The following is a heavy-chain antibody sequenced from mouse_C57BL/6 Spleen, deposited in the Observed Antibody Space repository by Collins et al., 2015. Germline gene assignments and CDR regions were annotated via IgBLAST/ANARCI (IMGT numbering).Heavy chain of an antibody. Sequence: QVQLKESGPGLVAPSQSLSITCTVSGFSLTGYGVNWVRQPPGKGLEWLGMIWGDGSTDYNSALKSRLSISKDNSKSQVFLKMNSLQTDDTARYYCARDQENYYGSTAYWGQGTLVTVSA. CDR1: GFSLTGYG. V-gene: IGHV2-6-7*01. CDR2: IWGDGST. CDR3: ARDQENYYGSTAY. D-gene: IGHD1-1*01. J-gene: IGHJ3*01.